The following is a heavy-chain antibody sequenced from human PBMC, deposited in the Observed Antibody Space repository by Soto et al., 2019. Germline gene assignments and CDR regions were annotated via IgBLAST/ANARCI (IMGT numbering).Heavy chain of an antibody. CDR2: MDYSGST. CDR1: GGSISASSYY. J-gene: IGHJ4*02. Sequence: SETLSLTCTVSGGSISASSYYWGWIRQPPGKGLEWIGSMDYSGSTYYNPSLKSRVTISVDTSKNQFSLKLSSLTAADTAVYYCARRQRLGIFDCWGQGTLVTVSS. CDR3: ARRQRLGIFDC. D-gene: IGHD6-25*01. V-gene: IGHV4-39*01.